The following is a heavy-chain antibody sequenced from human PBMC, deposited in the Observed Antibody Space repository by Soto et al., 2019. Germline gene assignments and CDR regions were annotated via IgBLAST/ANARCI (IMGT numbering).Heavy chain of an antibody. CDR1: GFTFSSYS. J-gene: IGHJ3*02. Sequence: PGGSLRLSCAASGFTFSSYSMNWVRQAPGKGLEWVSYISSSSSTIYYADSVKGRFTISRDNAKNSLYLQMNSLRAEDTAVYYRARGHHYDFWSGPQGAFDIWGQGTMVTVSS. V-gene: IGHV3-48*01. CDR2: ISSSSSTI. CDR3: ARGHHYDFWSGPQGAFDI. D-gene: IGHD3-3*01.